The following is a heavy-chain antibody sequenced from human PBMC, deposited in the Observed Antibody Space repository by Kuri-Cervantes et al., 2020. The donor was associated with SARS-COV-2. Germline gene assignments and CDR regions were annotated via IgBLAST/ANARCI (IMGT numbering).Heavy chain of an antibody. D-gene: IGHD6-6*01. V-gene: IGHV3-48*01. CDR1: GFIFSSHS. J-gene: IGHJ6*03. CDR2: ISSSSSTI. Sequence: GGSLRLSCAASGFIFSSHSMNWVRQAPGKGLEWVSYISSSSSTIYYADSVKGRFTISRDNAKNSLYLKMNSLRAEDTAVYYCARDSSSPQLYYDYYYMDVWGKGTTVTVSS. CDR3: ARDSSSPQLYYDYYYMDV.